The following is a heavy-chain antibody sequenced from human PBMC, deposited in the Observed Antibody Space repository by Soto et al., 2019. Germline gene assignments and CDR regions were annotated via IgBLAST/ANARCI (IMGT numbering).Heavy chain of an antibody. D-gene: IGHD6-19*01. V-gene: IGHV3-30*18. CDR1: GFTFSSYG. J-gene: IGHJ6*02. CDR2: ILYDGSKK. Sequence: GGSLRLSCAASGFTFSSYGMHWVRQAPGKGLEWVAVILYDGSKKYYADSVKGRFTISRDNSKNALYLQMSSLRAEDTALYYCVKDGSSGWPYFDDMDVWGRGTTVTVSS. CDR3: VKDGSSGWPYFDDMDV.